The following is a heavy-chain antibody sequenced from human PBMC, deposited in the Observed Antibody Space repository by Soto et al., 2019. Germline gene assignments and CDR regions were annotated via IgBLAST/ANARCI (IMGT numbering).Heavy chain of an antibody. CDR3: ARAPKVSGAAQTRPDF. V-gene: IGHV4-34*01. Sequence: SETLSLTCSIYSGYFGGYYWSWIRQPPGKGLEWIGEISQSGNTNYSPSLQSRVSISIDTSKKQFSRHLASVSAADTAVYYCARAPKVSGAAQTRPDFWGQGTLVTVS. CDR2: ISQSGNT. CDR1: SGYFGGYY. D-gene: IGHD6-25*01. J-gene: IGHJ4*02.